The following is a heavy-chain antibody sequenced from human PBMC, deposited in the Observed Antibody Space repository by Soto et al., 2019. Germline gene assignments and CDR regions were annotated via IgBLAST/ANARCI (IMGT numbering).Heavy chain of an antibody. CDR1: GYRFTSYW. Sequence: GESLNISCKGSGYRFTSYWISWVRQMPGKGLEWMGRIDPSDSYTNYSPSFQGHVTISADKSVSTAYLQWSSLKASDTAMYYCARLLRITIFGVVEDAFDIWGQGTMVTVSS. D-gene: IGHD3-3*01. CDR2: IDPSDSYT. J-gene: IGHJ3*02. CDR3: ARLLRITIFGVVEDAFDI. V-gene: IGHV5-10-1*01.